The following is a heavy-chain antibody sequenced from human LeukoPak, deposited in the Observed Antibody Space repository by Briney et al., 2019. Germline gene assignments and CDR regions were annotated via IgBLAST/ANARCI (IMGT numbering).Heavy chain of an antibody. Sequence: ASVKVSCKAPGYTFTGYYMHWVRQAPGQGLEWMGWINPNSGGTNYAQKFQSRVTMTRDTSISTAYMELSRLRSDDTAVYYCARLSGIAAAVGYWGQGTLVTVSS. CDR3: ARLSGIAAAVGY. D-gene: IGHD6-13*01. J-gene: IGHJ4*02. V-gene: IGHV1-2*02. CDR2: INPNSGGT. CDR1: GYTFTGYY.